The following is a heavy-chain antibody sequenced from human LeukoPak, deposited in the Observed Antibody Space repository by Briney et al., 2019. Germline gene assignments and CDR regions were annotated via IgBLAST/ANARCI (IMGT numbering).Heavy chain of an antibody. Sequence: PGGSLRLSCAASGFPFSNYGIHWVRQAPGKGLEWVAVIWYDGINKYYADSVKGRFTISRDNSKNTVYLQMNSLRVEETASYYCARGHYVDNVWWLDPWGQGTLVTVSP. CDR1: GFPFSNYG. J-gene: IGHJ5*02. CDR2: IWYDGINK. CDR3: ARGHYVDNVWWLDP. V-gene: IGHV3-33*01. D-gene: IGHD3-16*01.